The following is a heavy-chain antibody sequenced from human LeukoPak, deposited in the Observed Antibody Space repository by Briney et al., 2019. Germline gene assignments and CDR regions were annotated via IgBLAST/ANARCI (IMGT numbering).Heavy chain of an antibody. CDR2: IIPIFGTA. CDR1: GGTFSSYA. V-gene: IGHV1-69*05. D-gene: IGHD2-15*01. CDR3: ARVPYCSGGSCYLGGYYYYYMDV. Sequence: SVKVSRKASGGTFSSYAISWVRQAPGQGLEWMGGIIPIFGTANYAQKFQGRVTITTDESTSTAYMELSSLRSEDTAVYYCARVPYCSGGSCYLGGYYYYYMDVWGKGTTVTVSS. J-gene: IGHJ6*03.